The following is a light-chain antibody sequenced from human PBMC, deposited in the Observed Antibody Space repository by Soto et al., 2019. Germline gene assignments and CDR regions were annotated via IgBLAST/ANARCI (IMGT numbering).Light chain of an antibody. V-gene: IGKV1-39*01. Sequence: IQMTQSPSSLSASVGDRVTITCRASQSIRSFLNWYQQKPGKAPKLLIYAASSLQSGVPSRFSGSGSGTGFTLTITSLQPDDFATYYCQQYNSYSWTFGQGTKVDIK. CDR1: QSIRSF. CDR2: AAS. J-gene: IGKJ1*01. CDR3: QQYNSYSWT.